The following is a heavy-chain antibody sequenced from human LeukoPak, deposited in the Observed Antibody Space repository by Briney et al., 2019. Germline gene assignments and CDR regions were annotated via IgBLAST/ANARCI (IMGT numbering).Heavy chain of an antibody. J-gene: IGHJ6*03. CDR3: ARDGPLKDIVVVPAAVYSSSYYYYYMDV. CDR2: INSDGSST. Sequence: PGGSLRLSCAASGFTFSSYWMHWVRQAPGKGLVWVSRINSDGSSTSYADSVKGRFTISRDNAKNTLYLQMNSLRAEDTAVYYCARDGPLKDIVVVPAAVYSSSYYYYYMDVWGKGTTVTVSS. D-gene: IGHD2-2*01. V-gene: IGHV3-74*01. CDR1: GFTFSSYW.